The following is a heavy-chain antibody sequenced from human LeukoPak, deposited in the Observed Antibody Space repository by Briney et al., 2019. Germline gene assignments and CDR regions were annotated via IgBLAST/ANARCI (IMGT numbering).Heavy chain of an antibody. J-gene: IGHJ4*02. CDR1: GFTFSSYG. CDR2: IWYDGNNK. V-gene: IGHV3-33*06. D-gene: IGHD2-2*01. Sequence: PGGSLRLSCAASGFTFSSYGMHWVRQAPGKGLEWVAVIWYDGNNKYYADSVKGRFTIPRDNPRNTLYLQMNSLRAEDTGAYYCAKTMVTTTNCLDYWGQGTLVTVSS. CDR3: AKTMVTTTNCLDY.